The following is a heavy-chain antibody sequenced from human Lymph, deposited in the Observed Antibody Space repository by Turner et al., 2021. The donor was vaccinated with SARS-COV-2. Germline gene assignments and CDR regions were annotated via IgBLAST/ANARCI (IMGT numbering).Heavy chain of an antibody. J-gene: IGHJ6*02. D-gene: IGHD1-26*01. V-gene: IGHV1-8*02. CDR2: MNPNSGNT. CDR1: GYTFTSYD. Sequence: VQLVQSGAEVKQPGASVKVSCKAPGYTFTSYDINWVRQATGQGLEGMGWMNPNSGNTGYAQKFQGRVTMTRNTSIRTAYMELSSLRSEETAVYYCARGRYSGGGMDVWGQGTTVTVSS. CDR3: ARGRYSGGGMDV.